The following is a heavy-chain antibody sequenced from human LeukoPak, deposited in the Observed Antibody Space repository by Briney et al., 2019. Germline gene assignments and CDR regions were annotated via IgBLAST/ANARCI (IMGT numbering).Heavy chain of an antibody. J-gene: IGHJ2*01. V-gene: IGHV4-59*08. CDR1: GGSVSGYY. CDR2: IYARGST. Sequence: AETLSLTCTASGGSVSGYYWTWIRQPPGKGLEWIGYIYARGSTNYNPSLKSRLTISEDTSKNQFSLKLSSVTATDTAVYYCARRRELLRSNWYFDLWGGGTLVTVSA. D-gene: IGHD1-26*01. CDR3: ARRRELLRSNWYFDL.